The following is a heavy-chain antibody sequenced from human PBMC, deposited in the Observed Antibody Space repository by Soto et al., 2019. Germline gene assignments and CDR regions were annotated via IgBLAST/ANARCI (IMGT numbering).Heavy chain of an antibody. CDR2: IYYSGST. J-gene: IGHJ5*02. CDR1: GGSISSGGYY. CDR3: ARMVGYDFWSGLKNWFDP. D-gene: IGHD3-3*01. V-gene: IGHV4-61*08. Sequence: PSETLSLTCTVSGGSISSGGYYWSWIRQHPGKGLEWIGYIYYSGSTNYNPSLKSRVTISVDTSKNQFSLKLSSVTAADTAVYYCARMVGYDFWSGLKNWFDPWGQGTLVTVSS.